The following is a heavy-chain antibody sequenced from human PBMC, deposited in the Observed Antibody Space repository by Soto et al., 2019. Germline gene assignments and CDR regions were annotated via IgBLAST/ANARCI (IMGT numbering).Heavy chain of an antibody. CDR2: IIPILGIA. V-gene: IGHV1-69*02. Sequence: QVQLVQSGAEVKKPGSSVKVSCKASGGTFSSYTISWVRQAPGQGLEWMGRIIPILGIANYAQKFQGRVTITVDKSTSTAYMELSSLRSEDTAVYYCAGTMVRGVIITWGPWFDPWGQGTLVTVSS. CDR3: AGTMVRGVIITWGPWFDP. J-gene: IGHJ5*02. CDR1: GGTFSSYT. D-gene: IGHD3-10*01.